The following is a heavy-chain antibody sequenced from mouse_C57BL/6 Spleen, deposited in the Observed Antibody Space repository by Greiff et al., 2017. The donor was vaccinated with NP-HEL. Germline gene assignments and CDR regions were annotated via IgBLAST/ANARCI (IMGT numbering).Heavy chain of an antibody. Sequence: VQLQQSGAELARPGASVKLSCKASGYTFTSYGISWVKQRTGQGLEWIGEIYPRSGNTYYNEKFKGKATLTADKSSSTAYMELRSLTSEDSAVYFCAREGAYSNYGYFDVWGTGTTVTVSS. CDR3: AREGAYSNYGYFDV. CDR1: GYTFTSYG. CDR2: IYPRSGNT. V-gene: IGHV1-81*01. D-gene: IGHD2-5*01. J-gene: IGHJ1*03.